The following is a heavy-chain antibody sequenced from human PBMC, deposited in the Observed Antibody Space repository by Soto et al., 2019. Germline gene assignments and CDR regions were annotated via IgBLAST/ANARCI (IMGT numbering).Heavy chain of an antibody. CDR3: AKDPPSERMQPDYGMDV. CDR2: ISGSGRYT. D-gene: IGHD6-13*01. J-gene: IGHJ6*02. Sequence: DVQLVESGGDLVQPGGSLRLSCAASGFTFDSCVMSWVRQALGKGLEWLSLISGSGRYTDYADSVKGRFTISRDNSKNTLYLQMNSLRVEDTAVYYCAKDPPSERMQPDYGMDVWGQGTTVTVSS. V-gene: IGHV3-23*04. CDR1: GFTFDSCV.